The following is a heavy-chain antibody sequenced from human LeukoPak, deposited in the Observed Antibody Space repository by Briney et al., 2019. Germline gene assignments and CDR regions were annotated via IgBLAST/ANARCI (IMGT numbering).Heavy chain of an antibody. CDR2: IYSGGST. CDR1: GFTFSSYW. D-gene: IGHD7-27*01. Sequence: GGSLRLSCAASGFTFSSYWMSWVRQAPGKGLEWVSVIYSGGSTYYADSVKGRFTISRDNSKNTLYLQMNSLRAEDTAVYYCARGAIWGLFDYWGQGTLVTVSS. V-gene: IGHV3-66*01. J-gene: IGHJ4*02. CDR3: ARGAIWGLFDY.